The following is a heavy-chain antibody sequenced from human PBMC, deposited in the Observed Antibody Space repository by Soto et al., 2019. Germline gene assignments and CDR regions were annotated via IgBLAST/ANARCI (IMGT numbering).Heavy chain of an antibody. V-gene: IGHV1-69*06. Sequence: SVKVSWKDSGGNFNTCRISWVRQAPGQGLEWMGGIVPIFGSPNYAQKFQGRVTITADKSATSAYMELSRLRYEDTAIYYCVRAWGALVQPVGRGFNDMDVWG. CDR2: IVPIFGSP. CDR3: VRAWGALVQPVGRGFNDMDV. CDR1: GGNFNTCR. J-gene: IGHJ6*01. D-gene: IGHD6-6*01.